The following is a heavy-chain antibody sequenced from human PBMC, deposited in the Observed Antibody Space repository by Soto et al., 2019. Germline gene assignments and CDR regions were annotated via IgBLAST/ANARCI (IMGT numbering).Heavy chain of an antibody. Sequence: GASVKVSCKASGYTFTSYAMHWVRQAPGQRLEWMGIINPGNGNTSYAQKFQGRVTMTRDTSTSTVYMELSSLRSEDTAVYYCARVSGSHYILYFDYWGQGTLVTVSS. CDR2: INPGNGNT. D-gene: IGHD1-26*01. CDR3: ARVSGSHYILYFDY. J-gene: IGHJ4*02. CDR1: GYTFTSYA. V-gene: IGHV1-46*01.